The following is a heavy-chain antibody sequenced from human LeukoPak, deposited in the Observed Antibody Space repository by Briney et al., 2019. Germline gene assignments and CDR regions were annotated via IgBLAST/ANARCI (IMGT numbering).Heavy chain of an antibody. D-gene: IGHD3-22*01. CDR3: ARDSGDYYDSSGYYWDSIHYFDY. V-gene: IGHV3-7*01. CDR1: GFTFSNYW. J-gene: IGHJ4*02. Sequence: GGSLRLSCVASGFTFSNYWMSWVRQAPGKGLEWVANIKQDGSEKYYVDSVKGRFTISRDNAKNSLYLQMNSLRAEDTAVYYCARDSGDYYDSSGYYWDSIHYFDYWGQGTLSPSPQ. CDR2: IKQDGSEK.